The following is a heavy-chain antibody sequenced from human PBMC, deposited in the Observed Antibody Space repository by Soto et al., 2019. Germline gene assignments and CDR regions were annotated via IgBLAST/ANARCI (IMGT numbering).Heavy chain of an antibody. D-gene: IGHD1-26*01. CDR2: IYGTGTT. J-gene: IGHJ4*02. V-gene: IGHV4-59*01. CDR1: DGSISSYY. Sequence: QVRLQESGPRLVKPSATLSLTCTVSDGSISSYYWSWIRQPPGKGLEWIGYIYGTGTTNYNPSLGGRVTISMDSSKIHFSLTLNSVTPADMAVYYCAGFSTGTYLFDSWGQGALVTVSS. CDR3: AGFSTGTYLFDS.